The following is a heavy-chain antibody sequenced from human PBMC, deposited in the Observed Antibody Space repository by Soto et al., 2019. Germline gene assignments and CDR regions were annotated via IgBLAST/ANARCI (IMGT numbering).Heavy chain of an antibody. D-gene: IGHD6-19*01. CDR1: GFTFSTYA. CDR2: ISGSGGSA. Sequence: EVQLLDSGGGLVQPGGSLRLSCAASGFTFSTYAMSWVRQAPGKGLEWVSGISGSGGSAYYADSVKGRFTISRDNSKNELYLQMLSLRAEDTAVCYCAGSSGCFRAFAIWGQGTMVTVSS. J-gene: IGHJ3*02. CDR3: AGSSGCFRAFAI. V-gene: IGHV3-23*01.